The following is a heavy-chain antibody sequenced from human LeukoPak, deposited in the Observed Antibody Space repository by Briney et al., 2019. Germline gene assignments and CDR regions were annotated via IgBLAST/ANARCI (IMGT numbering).Heavy chain of an antibody. Sequence: PGGSLRLSCAASGFTFSSYGMSWVRQAPGKGLEWVSAISGSGGSTYYADSVKGRFTISRDNSKNTLYLQMNSLRAEDTAVYYCARGDIASFYYYMDVWGKGTTVTISS. CDR2: ISGSGGST. J-gene: IGHJ6*03. CDR1: GFTFSSYG. D-gene: IGHD5-12*01. V-gene: IGHV3-23*01. CDR3: ARGDIASFYYYMDV.